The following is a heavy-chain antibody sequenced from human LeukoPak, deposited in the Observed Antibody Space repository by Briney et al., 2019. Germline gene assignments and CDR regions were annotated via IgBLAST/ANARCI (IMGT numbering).Heavy chain of an antibody. CDR3: ARDLYEYIWGHYRPAAFDI. V-gene: IGHV1-2*02. CDR2: INTNSGTT. J-gene: IGHJ3*02. CDR1: GYSFTGYY. Sequence: ASVKVSCKASGYSFTGYYIHWVRQAPGQGLEWMGWINTNSGTTNYAQNFQGRVTMTRDTSITTAYMELSSLRSDDTAVYYCARDLYEYIWGHYRPAAFDIWGQGTMVTVSS. D-gene: IGHD3-16*02.